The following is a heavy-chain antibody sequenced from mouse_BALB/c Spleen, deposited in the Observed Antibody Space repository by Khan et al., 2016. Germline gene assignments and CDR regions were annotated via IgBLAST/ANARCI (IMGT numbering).Heavy chain of an antibody. CDR3: ASGGDYGGFAY. V-gene: IGHV9-3-1*01. CDR1: GYTFTKYG. J-gene: IGHJ3*01. Sequence: QIQLVQSGPELKKPGETVKISCKASGYTFTKYGMNWVKQAPGKGLKWMGWINTYTGEPTYADAFKGRFAFSLETSASTAYLQINNLKNEDTDTYFCASGGDYGGFAYWGQGTLVTVSA. D-gene: IGHD2-13*01. CDR2: INTYTGEP.